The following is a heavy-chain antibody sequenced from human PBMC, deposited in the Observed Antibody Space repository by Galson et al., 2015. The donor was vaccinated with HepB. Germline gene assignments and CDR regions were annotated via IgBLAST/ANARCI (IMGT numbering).Heavy chain of an antibody. CDR2: ISSSGSTI. CDR1: GFTFSDYY. J-gene: IGHJ6*03. V-gene: IGHV3-11*01. D-gene: IGHD2-2*02. Sequence: SLRLSCAASGFTFSDYYMSWLRQAPGKGLEWVSYISSSGSTIYYADSVKGRFTISRDNAKNSLYLQMNSLRAEDTAVYYCARVYCSSTSCYIYYYYYMDVWGKGTTVTVSS. CDR3: ARVYCSSTSCYIYYYYYMDV.